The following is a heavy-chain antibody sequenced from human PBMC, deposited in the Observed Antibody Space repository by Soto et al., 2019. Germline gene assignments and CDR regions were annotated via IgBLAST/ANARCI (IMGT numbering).Heavy chain of an antibody. J-gene: IGHJ4*02. V-gene: IGHV2-5*02. Sequence: QITLKESGPPLVKPTQTLTLTCSFSGFSLSTTGVGVGWIRQPPGKALEWLGFAYWDDDNRYSPSLKSRLTSPKDTSGNQVVLTMTNMDPVDTATYFCAHRRGGYNWDDAHFDYWGQGTLVTVSS. CDR3: AHRRGGYNWDDAHFDY. D-gene: IGHD1-20*01. CDR2: AYWDDDN. CDR1: GFSLSTTGVG.